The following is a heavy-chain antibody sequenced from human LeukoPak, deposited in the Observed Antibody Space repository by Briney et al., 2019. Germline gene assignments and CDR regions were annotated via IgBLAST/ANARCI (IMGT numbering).Heavy chain of an antibody. Sequence: GESLKISCEGSGYEITSYWISWVRQLPGKGLEWMGITHPGDSDTRYSPSFQGQVTISADKSISTAYLQWSSLKASDTAMYYCATGYGDYPYFDYWGQGTLVTVSS. D-gene: IGHD4-17*01. CDR1: GYEITSYW. CDR3: ATGYGDYPYFDY. J-gene: IGHJ4*02. CDR2: THPGDSDT. V-gene: IGHV5-51*01.